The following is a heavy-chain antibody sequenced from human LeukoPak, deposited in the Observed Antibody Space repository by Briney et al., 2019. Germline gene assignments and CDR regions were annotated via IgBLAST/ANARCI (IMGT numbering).Heavy chain of an antibody. CDR1: GFTFSDYY. Sequence: GGSLRLSCAASGFTFSDYYMSWIRQAPGKGLEWVSYISSSSSYTNYADSVKGRFTISRDNAKNSLYLQMNSLRAEDTAVYYCARGRYSSSSTFDYWGQGTLVTVSS. CDR2: ISSSSSYT. D-gene: IGHD6-6*01. CDR3: ARGRYSSSSTFDY. J-gene: IGHJ4*02. V-gene: IGHV3-11*06.